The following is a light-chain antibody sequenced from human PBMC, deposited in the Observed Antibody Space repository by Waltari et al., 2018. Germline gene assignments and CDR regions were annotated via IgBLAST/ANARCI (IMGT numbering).Light chain of an antibody. CDR1: HDISDY. Sequence: DIQMTQSPSSLSASVGDTVTITCQANHDISDYLNWYQQKPGKAPNLLISDASHLEAGVPSRFSGSGYGTDFTFTISSLQPEDFVTYYCQQHDNPPFTFGQGTKLEIK. J-gene: IGKJ2*01. V-gene: IGKV1-33*01. CDR2: DAS. CDR3: QQHDNPPFT.